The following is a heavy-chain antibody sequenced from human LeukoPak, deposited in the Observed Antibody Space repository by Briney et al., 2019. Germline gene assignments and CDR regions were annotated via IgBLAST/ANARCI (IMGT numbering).Heavy chain of an antibody. CDR1: GYTFTSYG. CDR2: ISAYNGNT. CDR3: ARLGHTMNYYDSSGYYPLDY. V-gene: IGHV1-18*01. D-gene: IGHD3-22*01. Sequence: ASVKVSXKASGYTFTSYGISWVRQAPGQGLEWMGWISAYNGNTNYAQKLQGRVTMTTDTSTSTAYMELRSLRSDDTAVYYCARLGHTMNYYDSSGYYPLDYWGQGTLVTVSS. J-gene: IGHJ4*02.